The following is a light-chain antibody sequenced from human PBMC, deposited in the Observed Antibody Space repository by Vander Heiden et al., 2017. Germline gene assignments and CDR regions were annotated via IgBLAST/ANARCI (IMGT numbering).Light chain of an antibody. V-gene: IGLV3-19*01. J-gene: IGLJ2*01. Sequence: SSELTQAPAVSVALGQTVRITCQGDSLRSYYANWYQQKPGQAPVLVIFGETSRPSGIPDRFSGSNSGNTASLTITGAQAADEADYYCNSRDSSGYHLIFGGGTKLTVL. CDR1: SLRSYY. CDR2: GET. CDR3: NSRDSSGYHLI.